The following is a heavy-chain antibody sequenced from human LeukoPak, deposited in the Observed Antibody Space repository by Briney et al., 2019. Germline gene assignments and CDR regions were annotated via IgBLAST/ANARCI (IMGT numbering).Heavy chain of an antibody. J-gene: IGHJ3*02. CDR3: ALASGITMIIDAFDI. Sequence: PSGTLSLTCAVSGGSISSSNWWSWVRQPPGKGLEWIGEIYHSGSTNYNPSLKSRVTISVDKSKNQFSLKLSSVTAADTAVYYCALASGITMIIDAFDIWGQGTMVTVSS. CDR2: IYHSGST. D-gene: IGHD3-22*01. CDR1: GGSISSSNW. V-gene: IGHV4-4*02.